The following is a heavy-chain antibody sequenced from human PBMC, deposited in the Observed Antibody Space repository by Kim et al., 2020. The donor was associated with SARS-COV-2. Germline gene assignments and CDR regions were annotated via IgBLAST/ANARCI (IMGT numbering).Heavy chain of an antibody. D-gene: IGHD4-17*01. Sequence: QGRVTMTRDTSTSTVYMELSSLRSEDTAVYYCAREPPYGDYEGGYGMDVWGQGTTVTVSS. CDR3: AREPPYGDYEGGYGMDV. V-gene: IGHV1-46*01. J-gene: IGHJ6*02.